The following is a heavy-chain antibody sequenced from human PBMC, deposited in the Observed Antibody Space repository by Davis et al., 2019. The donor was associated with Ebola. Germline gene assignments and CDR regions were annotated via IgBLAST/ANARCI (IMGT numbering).Heavy chain of an antibody. V-gene: IGHV3-23*01. D-gene: IGHD6-6*01. CDR1: GFTFSNYA. CDR2: ISASGADI. CDR3: ARDPGSSSFDY. J-gene: IGHJ4*02. Sequence: GESLKISCAASGFTFSNYAMSWVRQAPGGGLEWVSGISASGADIKYADSVRGRLPISRDDSKNTLYMQMNSLRAEDTAVYYCARDPGSSSFDYWGQGSLVTVSS.